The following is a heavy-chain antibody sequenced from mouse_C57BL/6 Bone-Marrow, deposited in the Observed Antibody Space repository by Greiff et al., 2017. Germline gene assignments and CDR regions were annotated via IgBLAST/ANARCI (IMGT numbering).Heavy chain of an antibody. CDR2: IYPRSGNT. CDR1: GYTFTSYG. V-gene: IGHV1-81*01. D-gene: IGHD1-1*01. J-gene: IGHJ1*03. CDR3: ERSYYYGSAYWYFDV. Sequence: QVQLKESGAELARPGASVKLSCKASGYTFTSYGISWVKQRTGQGLEWIGEIYPRSGNTYYNEKFKGKATLTADKSSSTAYMELRSLTSEDSAVYFCERSYYYGSAYWYFDVWGTGTTVTVSS.